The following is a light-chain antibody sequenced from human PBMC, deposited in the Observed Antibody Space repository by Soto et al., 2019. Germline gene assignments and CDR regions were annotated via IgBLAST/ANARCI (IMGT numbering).Light chain of an antibody. CDR1: QSVSTW. V-gene: IGKV1-5*03. CDR3: QQYDRYPVT. J-gene: IGKJ4*01. CDR2: KAS. Sequence: DSQMTQSPSTLAASVGDRVTITCRASQSVSTWLAWYQQKPGKPPKLLIYKASILQSGVSSRFSGNGSGTDFTLTISGLQPDDFATYYCQQYDRYPVTFGGGTKVDIK.